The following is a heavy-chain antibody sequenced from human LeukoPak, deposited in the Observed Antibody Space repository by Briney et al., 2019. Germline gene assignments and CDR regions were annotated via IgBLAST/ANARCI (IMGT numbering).Heavy chain of an antibody. CDR3: ASQQLGYCSSTSCYFDY. Sequence: ASVTVSCKASGGTFSSYAISWVRQAPGQGLEWMGGIIPIFGTANYAQKFQGRVTITADESTSTAYMELSSLRSEDTAVYYCASQQLGYCSSTSCYFDYWGQGTLVTVSS. J-gene: IGHJ4*02. V-gene: IGHV1-69*01. CDR2: IIPIFGTA. CDR1: GGTFSSYA. D-gene: IGHD2-2*01.